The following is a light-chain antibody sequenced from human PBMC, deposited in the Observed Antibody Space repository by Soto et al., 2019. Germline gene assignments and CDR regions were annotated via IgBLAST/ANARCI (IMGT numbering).Light chain of an antibody. CDR1: TGAVTSSHY. V-gene: IGLV7-46*01. CDR2: DTS. Sequence: QAVVTQEPSLTVSPGGTVTLTCGSSTGAVTSSHYPYWFQQKPGQAPRTLIYDTSKKHSWTPARFSGSLLGGKAALTLSGAQPEDEAEYYCLFSYSDVRVFGGGTKVTVL. CDR3: LFSYSDVRV. J-gene: IGLJ2*01.